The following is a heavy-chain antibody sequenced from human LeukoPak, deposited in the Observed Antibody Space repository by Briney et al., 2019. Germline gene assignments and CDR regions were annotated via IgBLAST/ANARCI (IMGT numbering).Heavy chain of an antibody. CDR1: GFTFSSYW. V-gene: IGHV3-74*01. CDR3: ARAKYSGSPGDAFDI. Sequence: GGSLRLSCAASGFTFSSYWMHWVRQAPGKGLVWVSRINSDGSSTSYADSVKGRFTISRDNAKNSLYLQMNSLRAEDTAVYYCARAKYSGSPGDAFDIWGQGTMVTVSS. CDR2: INSDGSST. D-gene: IGHD1-26*01. J-gene: IGHJ3*02.